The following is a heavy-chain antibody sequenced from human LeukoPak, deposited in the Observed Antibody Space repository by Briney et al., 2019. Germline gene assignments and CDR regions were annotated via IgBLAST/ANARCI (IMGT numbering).Heavy chain of an antibody. Sequence: ASVKVSCKASGCTFTSYGITWVRQAPGQGLEWLGWISASNGNTNYAQKLQGRVTMTSDTSTSTAYMDLRSLTPDDTAFYYCARYPLSYTGNWHYFFDYWGQGTLLTVSS. CDR3: ARYPLSYTGNWHYFFDY. CDR1: GCTFTSYG. CDR2: ISASNGNT. J-gene: IGHJ4*02. D-gene: IGHD1-7*01. V-gene: IGHV1-18*01.